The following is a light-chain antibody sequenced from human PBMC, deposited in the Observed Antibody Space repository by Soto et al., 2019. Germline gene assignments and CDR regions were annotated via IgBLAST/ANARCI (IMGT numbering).Light chain of an antibody. Sequence: EIVLTQSPGTLSLSPGXRATLSCRASQSVPRSYLAWYQQKPGQAPRLLIYGTSSRATGIPDRFSGSGSGTDFTLTISRLEPEDFAVFYCQKYGSSITFGQGTRLEIK. J-gene: IGKJ5*01. CDR1: QSVPRSY. V-gene: IGKV3-20*01. CDR3: QKYGSSIT. CDR2: GTS.